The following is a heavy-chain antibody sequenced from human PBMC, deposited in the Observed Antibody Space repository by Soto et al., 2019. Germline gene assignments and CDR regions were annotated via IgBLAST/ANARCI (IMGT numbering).Heavy chain of an antibody. CDR2: IWYDGSNK. D-gene: IGHD2-15*01. V-gene: IGHV3-33*01. CDR3: ARDWVVAATGIYYGMEV. CDR1: GLTFSSYG. J-gene: IGHJ6*02. Sequence: GGYLILSCAASGLTFSSYGMHWVRQAPGKGLEWVAVIWYDGSNKYYADSVKGRFTISRDNSKNTLYLQMNSLRAEDTAVYYCARDWVVAATGIYYGMEVCGQGNTVTVS.